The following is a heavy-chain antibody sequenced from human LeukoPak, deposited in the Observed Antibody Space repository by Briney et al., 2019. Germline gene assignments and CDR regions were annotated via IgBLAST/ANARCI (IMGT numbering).Heavy chain of an antibody. V-gene: IGHV4-4*09. CDR1: GGYISNYY. J-gene: IGHJ6*03. Sequence: SETLSLTRTVSGGYISNYYWTWIRQPPGKGLEWICHIHPSGTTNYNPSVQSRVSIPVVPSMPQFSRNLSSVTAADTAVYYCARHPYYYFYVDVWGKGATVTVSS. CDR3: ARHPYYYFYVDV. CDR2: IHPSGTT.